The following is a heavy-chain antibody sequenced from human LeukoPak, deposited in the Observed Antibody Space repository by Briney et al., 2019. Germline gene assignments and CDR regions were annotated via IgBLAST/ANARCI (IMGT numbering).Heavy chain of an antibody. Sequence: GGSLRLSCVASGFTVSSNYMSWVRQAPGKGLEWASVIYSGGSTYYADSVKGRFTISRDNSKNTLYLQMNSLRAEDTAVYYCAQGGSGYPFDYWGQGTLVTVSS. CDR2: IYSGGST. CDR1: GFTVSSNY. J-gene: IGHJ4*02. CDR3: AQGGSGYPFDY. V-gene: IGHV3-53*01. D-gene: IGHD3-22*01.